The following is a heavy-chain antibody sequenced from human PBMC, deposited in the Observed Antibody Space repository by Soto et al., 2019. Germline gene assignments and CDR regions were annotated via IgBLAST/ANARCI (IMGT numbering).Heavy chain of an antibody. Sequence: PSETLSLTCTVSGGSISSGGYYWSWIRQHPGKGLEWIGYIYYSGSTYYNPSLKSRVTISVDTSKDQFSLKLSSVTAADTAVYYCATVQADIAAVVAATHDAFDIWGQGTMVTVSS. CDR1: GGSISSGGYY. CDR2: IYYSGST. CDR3: ATVQADIAAVVAATHDAFDI. J-gene: IGHJ3*02. D-gene: IGHD2-15*01. V-gene: IGHV4-31*03.